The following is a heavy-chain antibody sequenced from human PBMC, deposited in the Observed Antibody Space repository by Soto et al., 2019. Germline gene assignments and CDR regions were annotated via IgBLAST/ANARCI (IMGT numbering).Heavy chain of an antibody. J-gene: IGHJ4*02. Sequence: EVQLLESGGGLVQPGGSLRLSCAASGFSFSSYAMIWVRQAPGKGLEWVSAISGSGGSTYYADSVKGRFTISRDNSKNTLYLQMNSLRAEDTAVYYCANVDFWSGYSLSFDYWGQGTLVTVSS. CDR3: ANVDFWSGYSLSFDY. CDR1: GFSFSSYA. CDR2: ISGSGGST. V-gene: IGHV3-23*01. D-gene: IGHD3-3*01.